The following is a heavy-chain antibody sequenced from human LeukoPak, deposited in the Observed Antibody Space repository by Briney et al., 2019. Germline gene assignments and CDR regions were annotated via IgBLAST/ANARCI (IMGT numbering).Heavy chain of an antibody. D-gene: IGHD6-13*01. Sequence: GASVKVSCKASGGTFSSYAISRVRQAPGQGLEWMGGIIPIFGTANYAQKFQGRVTITADESTSTAYMELSSLRSEDTAVYYCARVFGIAAADVGAFDIWGQGTMVTVSS. J-gene: IGHJ3*02. V-gene: IGHV1-69*13. CDR3: ARVFGIAAADVGAFDI. CDR1: GGTFSSYA. CDR2: IIPIFGTA.